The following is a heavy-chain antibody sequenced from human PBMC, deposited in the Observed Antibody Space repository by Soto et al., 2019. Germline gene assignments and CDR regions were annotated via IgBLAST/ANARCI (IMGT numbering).Heavy chain of an antibody. J-gene: IGHJ4*02. Sequence: SETLSLTCTVIGGSIRSPNFSWSWIRQHPGKGLEWIGYIYYSGSTTYNPSLKSRVTISVDTSKNQFSLKLSSVTAADTAVYYCARGWGEAFDYWGQGTLVTVSS. CDR3: ARGWGEAFDY. V-gene: IGHV4-61*01. D-gene: IGHD3-16*01. CDR1: GGSIRSPNFS. CDR2: IYYSGST.